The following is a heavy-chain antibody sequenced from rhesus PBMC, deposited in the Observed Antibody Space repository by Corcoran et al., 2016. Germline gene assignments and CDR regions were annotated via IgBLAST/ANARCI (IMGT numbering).Heavy chain of an antibody. J-gene: IGHJ4*01. CDR1: GYSISSAYP. D-gene: IGHD2-39*01. V-gene: IGHV4-127*01. CDR3: VRVDRRAVIIDY. CDR2: SVGDTGST. Sequence: QVQLPAAGPGLAKPSETLSLTCAVSGYSISSAYPSTSGRQPPVKGLGGGGFSVGDTGSTYYNPSLKSRGTISKDTSTNQFYLRLTSVTAADTALYYCVRVDRRAVIIDYWGQGVLVTVSS.